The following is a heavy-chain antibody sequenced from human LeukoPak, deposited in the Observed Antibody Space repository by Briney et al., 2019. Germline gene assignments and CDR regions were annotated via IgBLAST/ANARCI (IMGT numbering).Heavy chain of an antibody. V-gene: IGHV4-61*02. D-gene: IGHD2-15*01. CDR2: IYTSGST. Sequence: SETLSLTCTVSGGSISSGSYYWSWIRQPGGKGLEWIGRIYTSGSTNYNPSHKSRVIISVDTSKNQFSLELSSVTAADTAVYYCAREDRYCSGGSCYSWGQGTLVTVSS. CDR3: AREDRYCSGGSCYS. J-gene: IGHJ4*02. CDR1: GGSISSGSYY.